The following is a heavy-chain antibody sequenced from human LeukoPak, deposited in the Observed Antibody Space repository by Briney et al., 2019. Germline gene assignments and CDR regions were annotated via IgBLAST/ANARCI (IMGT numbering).Heavy chain of an antibody. V-gene: IGHV3-7*04. CDR1: GFTFSSYA. CDR2: IKQDGSDR. J-gene: IGHJ4*02. D-gene: IGHD3-10*01. Sequence: GGSLRLSCAASGFTFSSYAMSWVRQAPGKGLEWVANIKQDGSDRYYVDSVKGRFTISRDNAKNSLYLQVNSPRVEDTAVYYCARGYGSGASGPYYFDYWGQGTLVSVSS. CDR3: ARGYGSGASGPYYFDY.